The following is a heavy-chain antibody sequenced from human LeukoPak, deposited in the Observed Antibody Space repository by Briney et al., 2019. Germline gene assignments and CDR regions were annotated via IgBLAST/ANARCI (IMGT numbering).Heavy chain of an antibody. CDR1: GGSISTYY. V-gene: IGHV4-59*08. CDR2: IYYSGST. Sequence: SETLSLTCTISGGSISTYYWSWIRQPPGKGLEWIGYIYYSGSTYYNPSLKSRVTISVDTSKNQFSLKLSSVTAADTAVYYCARHHSGSYYGDDYWGQGTLVTVSS. D-gene: IGHD1-26*01. CDR3: ARHHSGSYYGDDY. J-gene: IGHJ4*02.